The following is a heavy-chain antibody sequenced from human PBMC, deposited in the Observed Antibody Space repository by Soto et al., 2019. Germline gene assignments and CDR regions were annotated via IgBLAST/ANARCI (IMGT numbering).Heavy chain of an antibody. Sequence: GESLRISCKGSGYSFTGYWIGWVRQMPGKGLEWMGIIYPGDSDTRYSPSFQGQVTISADKSISTAYLQWSSLKASDTAMYYYARQPPYYYDSSGYRYYYGMDVWGQGTTVTVSS. CDR1: GYSFTGYW. CDR2: IYPGDSDT. CDR3: ARQPPYYYDSSGYRYYYGMDV. J-gene: IGHJ6*02. D-gene: IGHD3-22*01. V-gene: IGHV5-51*01.